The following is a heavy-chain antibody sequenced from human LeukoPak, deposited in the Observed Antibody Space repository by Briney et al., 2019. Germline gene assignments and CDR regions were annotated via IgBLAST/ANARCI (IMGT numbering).Heavy chain of an antibody. V-gene: IGHV4-61*08. CDR1: GGSISNGDYY. J-gene: IGHJ4*02. CDR3: ARVGSGGAWFDF. D-gene: IGHD6-19*01. CDR2: IFFSGTT. Sequence: PSETLSLTCTVSGGSISNGDYYWSWIRQPPGKGLEWIGYIFFSGTTNYNPSLKSRVTISVDTSKNQFSLKMTSVTAADTAVYFCARVGSGGAWFDFWGQGTLVTVSS.